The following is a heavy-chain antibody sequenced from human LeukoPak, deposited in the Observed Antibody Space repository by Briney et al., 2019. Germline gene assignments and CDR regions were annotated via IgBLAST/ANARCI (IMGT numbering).Heavy chain of an antibody. Sequence: GGSLRLSCAASGFTFSSYWMHWVRQAPGKGLVWVSRINSDGSSTSYADSVKGRFTISRDNAKNTLYLQMNSLRAEDTAVYYCARLSCPGGDCDAFDIWGQGTMVTVSS. CDR2: INSDGSST. CDR3: ARLSCPGGDCDAFDI. CDR1: GFTFSSYW. V-gene: IGHV3-74*01. J-gene: IGHJ3*02. D-gene: IGHD2-21*02.